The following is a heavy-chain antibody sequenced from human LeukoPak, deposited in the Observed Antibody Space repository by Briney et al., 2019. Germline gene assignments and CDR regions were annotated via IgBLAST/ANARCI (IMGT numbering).Heavy chain of an antibody. J-gene: IGHJ4*02. V-gene: IGHV1-18*01. Sequence: ASVKVSCKASGYTFTSYGISWVRQASGQGLEWMGWISAYNGNTNYAQKLQGRVTMTTDTSTSTAYMELRSLRSDDTAVYYCARDRHMIVVVTSSDLDYWGQGTLVTVSS. CDR1: GYTFTSYG. CDR2: ISAYNGNT. CDR3: ARDRHMIVVVTSSDLDY. D-gene: IGHD3-22*01.